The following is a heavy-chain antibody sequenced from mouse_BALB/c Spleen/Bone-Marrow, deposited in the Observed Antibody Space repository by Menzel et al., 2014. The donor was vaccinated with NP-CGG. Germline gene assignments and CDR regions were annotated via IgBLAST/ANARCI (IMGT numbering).Heavy chain of an antibody. Sequence: DVQLVASGGGLVQPGGSRKLSCAASGFTFSSFGMHWVRQAPEKGLEWVAYISSGSSTIYYADTVKGRFTISRDNPKNTLFLQMTSLRSEDTAMYYCASSPYGYFDYWGQGTTLTVSS. D-gene: IGHD1-1*01. CDR3: ASSPYGYFDY. V-gene: IGHV5-17*02. CDR1: GFTFSSFG. CDR2: ISSGSSTI. J-gene: IGHJ2*01.